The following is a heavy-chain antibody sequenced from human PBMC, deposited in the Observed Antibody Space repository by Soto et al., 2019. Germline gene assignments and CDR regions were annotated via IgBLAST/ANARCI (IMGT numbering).Heavy chain of an antibody. V-gene: IGHV4-59*01. CDR2: IYYRGST. Sequence: PSETLSLTCTVSGGSLSSCYWSWIRQPPGKGLEWIGYIYYRGSTNYNPSLKSRVTISVDTSKNQFSLKLTSVTAADTAVYYCARRYGSAFDIWGQGTMVTVSS. D-gene: IGHD3-10*01. CDR1: GGSLSSCY. J-gene: IGHJ3*02. CDR3: ARRYGSAFDI.